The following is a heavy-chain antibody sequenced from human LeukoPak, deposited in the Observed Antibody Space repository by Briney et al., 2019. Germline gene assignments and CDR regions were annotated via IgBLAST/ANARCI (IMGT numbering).Heavy chain of an antibody. CDR2: IYPGDSDT. V-gene: IGHV5-51*04. CDR3: ARGRLGSSTNWGWFDP. J-gene: IGHJ5*02. D-gene: IGHD2-2*01. CDR1: GYSFTTYW. Sequence: PGESLKISCKGSGYSFTTYWIGWVRQMPGKGLECMGIIYPGDSDTRYSPSFQGQVTISADKPISTAYLQWSSLKASDTAIYYCARGRLGSSTNWGWFDPWGQGTLVTVSS.